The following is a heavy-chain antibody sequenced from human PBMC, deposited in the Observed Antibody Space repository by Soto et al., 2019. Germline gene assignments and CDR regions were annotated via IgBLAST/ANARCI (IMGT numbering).Heavy chain of an antibody. CDR3: ARDHPHSYGIYYFDY. J-gene: IGHJ4*02. D-gene: IGHD5-18*01. CDR1: GGSITNYY. V-gene: IGHV4-59*01. Sequence: QVQLQESGPGLVKPSETLSLTCTVSGGSITNYYWSWIRQPPGKGLEWIGYIYSSGSTNYNPSLMSRVTTSADTSKNQVSLKLTSVTAADTAVYYCARDHPHSYGIYYFDYWGQGTLVTVSS. CDR2: IYSSGST.